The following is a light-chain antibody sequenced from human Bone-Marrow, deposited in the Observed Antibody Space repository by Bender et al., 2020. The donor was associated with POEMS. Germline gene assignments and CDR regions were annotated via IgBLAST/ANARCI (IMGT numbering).Light chain of an antibody. CDR3: CSYAGSSNLV. Sequence: QSALTQPASVSGSPGQSITISCTGTSSDVGGYDSVSWYQQHPGKAPKLMISGVTKRPSGVPDRFSGSKSGNTASLTISGLQAEDEADYYCCSYAGSSNLVFGGGTKLTVL. J-gene: IGLJ3*02. CDR2: GVT. CDR1: SSDVGGYDS. V-gene: IGLV2-11*01.